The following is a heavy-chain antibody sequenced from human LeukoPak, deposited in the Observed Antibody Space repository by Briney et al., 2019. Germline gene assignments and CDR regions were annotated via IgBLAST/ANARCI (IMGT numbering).Heavy chain of an antibody. CDR2: IRYDGTNK. Sequence: GGSLRLSCAASGFTFSSYDMHWVRQAPGKGLEWVAFIRYDGTNKYYADSVKGRFTISRDNSKNTLYLQMNSLRAEDTAVYYCAKDRYDYVWGSYRYYFDYWGQGTLVTVSS. D-gene: IGHD3-16*02. J-gene: IGHJ4*02. CDR1: GFTFSSYD. CDR3: AKDRYDYVWGSYRYYFDY. V-gene: IGHV3-30*02.